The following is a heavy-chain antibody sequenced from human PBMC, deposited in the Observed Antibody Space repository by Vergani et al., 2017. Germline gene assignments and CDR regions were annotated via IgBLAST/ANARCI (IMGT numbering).Heavy chain of an antibody. CDR2: ISSSSSYI. J-gene: IGHJ2*01. CDR1: GFTFSSYS. V-gene: IGHV3-21*01. CDR3: ARDGYSSSLRGSYFDL. D-gene: IGHD6-13*01. Sequence: EVQLLESGGGLVQPGGSLRLSCAASGFTFSSYSMNWVRQAPGKGLEWVSSISSSSSYIYYADSVKGRFTISRDNAKNSLYLQMNSLRAEDTAVYYCARDGYSSSLRGSYFDLWGRGTLVTVSS.